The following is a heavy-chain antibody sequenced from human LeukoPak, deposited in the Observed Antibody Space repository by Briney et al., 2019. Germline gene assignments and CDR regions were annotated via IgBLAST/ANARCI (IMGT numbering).Heavy chain of an antibody. CDR2: IYYSGST. V-gene: IGHV4-59*08. D-gene: IGHD3-9*01. Sequence: PSETLSLTCTVSGGSISSYYWSWIRQPPGKGLEWIGYIYYSGSTNYNPSLTSRVTISVDTSKNQFSLKLSSVTAADTAVYYCARHDILTGYCPGGQGTLVTVSS. CDR1: GGSISSYY. J-gene: IGHJ4*02. CDR3: ARHDILTGYCP.